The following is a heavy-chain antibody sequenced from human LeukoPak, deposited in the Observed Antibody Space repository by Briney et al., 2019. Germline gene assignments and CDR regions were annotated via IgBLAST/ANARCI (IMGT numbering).Heavy chain of an antibody. Sequence: PSETLTLTCRGSGVAISTYYLNWIRQSPGQGLEWIGHISYGTTDYNPSLKSRVTISADTSKNQISLTLTSVTADDTAVYYCARDKAHTYGYYFDPWGQGTQVLLSS. J-gene: IGHJ4*02. V-gene: IGHV4-59*01. CDR2: ISYGTT. CDR3: ARDKAHTYGYYFDP. D-gene: IGHD5-18*01. CDR1: GVAISTYY.